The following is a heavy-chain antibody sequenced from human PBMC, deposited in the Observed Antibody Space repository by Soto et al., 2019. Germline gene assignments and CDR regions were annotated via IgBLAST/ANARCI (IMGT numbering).Heavy chain of an antibody. Sequence: GGSLRLSCAASGFTFSDYYMSWIRQAPGKGLEWVSAISGSGGSTYYADSVKGRFTISRDNSKNTLYLQMNSLRAEDTAVYYCAKSTYYYDSSGPRGWFDPWGQGTLVTVSS. CDR3: AKSTYYYDSSGPRGWFDP. D-gene: IGHD3-22*01. CDR1: GFTFSDYY. J-gene: IGHJ5*02. CDR2: ISGSGGST. V-gene: IGHV3-23*01.